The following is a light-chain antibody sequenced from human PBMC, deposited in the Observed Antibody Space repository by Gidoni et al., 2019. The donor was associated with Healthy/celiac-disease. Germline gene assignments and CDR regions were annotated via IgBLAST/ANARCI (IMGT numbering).Light chain of an antibody. CDR2: AAS. J-gene: IGKJ1*01. CDR1: QSIRSY. CDR3: QQSYSTPRT. Sequence: DIQMTQSPSSLSASVGDRVTISCLASQSIRSYLNWYQQKPGKAPKLLIYAASSLQSGVPSRFSGSGSGTDFTLTISSLQTEDFATYYCQQSYSTPRTFGQGTKVEIK. V-gene: IGKV1-39*01.